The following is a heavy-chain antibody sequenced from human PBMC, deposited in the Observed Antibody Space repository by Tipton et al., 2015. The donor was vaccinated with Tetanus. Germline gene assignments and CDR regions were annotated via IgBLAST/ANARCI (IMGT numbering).Heavy chain of an antibody. Sequence: QLVQSGAEVKKPGSSMRLSCKASGNTFSSSTLSWVRQAPGHGLKWMGMIVPLFGSAYYAQKFQDRVTITADKSASTAYLDLRSLKSDDTAVYYCATVGAGLRRREGPLDSWGQGTMVTVSS. CDR3: ATVGAGLRRREGPLDS. J-gene: IGHJ3*02. CDR1: GNTFSSST. V-gene: IGHV1-69*06. CDR2: IVPLFGSA. D-gene: IGHD1-1*01.